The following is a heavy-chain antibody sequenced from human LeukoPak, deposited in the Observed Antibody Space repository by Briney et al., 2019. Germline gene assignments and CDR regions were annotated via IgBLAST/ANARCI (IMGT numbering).Heavy chain of an antibody. V-gene: IGHV3-7*01. D-gene: IGHD3-16*02. Sequence: GGSLRLSCAASGFTFSSYGMHWVRQAPGKGLEWVANIKQDGSEKYYVDSVKGRFTISRDNAKNSLYLQMNSLRAEDTAVYYCARDKIRLGELSPLDYWGQGTLVTVSS. CDR2: IKQDGSEK. J-gene: IGHJ4*02. CDR3: ARDKIRLGELSPLDY. CDR1: GFTFSSYG.